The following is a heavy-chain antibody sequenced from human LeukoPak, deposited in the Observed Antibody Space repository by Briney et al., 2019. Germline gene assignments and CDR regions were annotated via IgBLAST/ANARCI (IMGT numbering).Heavy chain of an antibody. D-gene: IGHD6-19*01. J-gene: IGHJ4*02. CDR2: LASGSQT. CDR1: GFTLGRHD. Sequence: PGGSLRLSCTASGFTLGRHDMHWVRQTTGEGLEWVAALASGSQTFYAGSVKGRFTVSREDAKNSLYLQMNSLRADDTAVYYCVGSSGWPAYWGQGSLVTVSS. CDR3: VGSSGWPAY. V-gene: IGHV3-13*01.